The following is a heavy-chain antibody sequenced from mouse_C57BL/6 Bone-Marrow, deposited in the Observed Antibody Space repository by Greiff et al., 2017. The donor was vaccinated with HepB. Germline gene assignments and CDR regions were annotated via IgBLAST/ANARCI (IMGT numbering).Heavy chain of an antibody. CDR1: GYTFTDYN. CDR2: INPNNGGT. Sequence: EVQLQQSGPELVKPGASVKIPCKASGYTFTDYNMDWVKQSHGKSLEWIGDINPNNGGTIYNQKFKGKATLTVDKSSSTAYMELRSLTSEDTAVYYCARRVLKSNYYAMDYWGQGTSVTVSS. V-gene: IGHV1-18*01. D-gene: IGHD2-5*01. J-gene: IGHJ4*01. CDR3: ARRVLKSNYYAMDY.